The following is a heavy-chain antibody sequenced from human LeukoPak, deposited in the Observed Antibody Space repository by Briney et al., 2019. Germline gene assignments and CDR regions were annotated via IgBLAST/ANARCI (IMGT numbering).Heavy chain of an antibody. Sequence: ASVKVSCKVSGYTLTELSMHWVRQAPGKGLEWMGGFDPEDGETIYAQKFQGRVTMTEDTSTDTAYMELSSLRSEDTAVYYCATALPLDYDSSGYPYDYWGQGTLVTVSS. D-gene: IGHD3-22*01. J-gene: IGHJ4*02. CDR1: GYTLTELS. CDR3: ATALPLDYDSSGYPYDY. CDR2: FDPEDGET. V-gene: IGHV1-24*01.